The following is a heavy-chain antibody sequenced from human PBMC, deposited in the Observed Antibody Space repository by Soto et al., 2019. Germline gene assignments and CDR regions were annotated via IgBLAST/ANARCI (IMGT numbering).Heavy chain of an antibody. J-gene: IGHJ5*02. CDR3: ARSWDTTRHWFDP. D-gene: IGHD4-4*01. V-gene: IGHV1-3*01. CDR2: INAGNGNT. CDR1: GYTFTSYA. Sequence: ASVKVSCKASGYTFTSYAMHWVRQAPGQRLEWMGWINAGNGNTKYSQKFQGRVTITRDTSASTAYMELNSLRSEDTAVYYCARSWDTTRHWFDPWGQGTLVTVSS.